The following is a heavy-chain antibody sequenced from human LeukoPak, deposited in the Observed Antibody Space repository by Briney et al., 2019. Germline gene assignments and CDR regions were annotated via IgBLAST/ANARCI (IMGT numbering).Heavy chain of an antibody. CDR1: GFSFSSYN. CDR2: IYSSGAI. V-gene: IGHV3-48*02. J-gene: IGHJ3*02. CDR3: ARALGGGAFDI. Sequence: GGSLRLSCAASGFSFSSYNMNWVRQAPGEGLDWVSYIYSSGAIYYADSVKGRFTTSRDNAKNSLFLQMNSLTDEDTAVYYCARALGGGAFDIWGQGTMVTVSS. D-gene: IGHD3-16*01.